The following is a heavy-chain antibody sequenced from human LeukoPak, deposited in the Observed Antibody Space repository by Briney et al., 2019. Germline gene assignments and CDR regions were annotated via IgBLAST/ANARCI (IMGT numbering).Heavy chain of an antibody. D-gene: IGHD1-1*01. CDR1: GGTFSSYA. V-gene: IGHV1-69*01. J-gene: IGHJ6*04. CDR2: IIPIFGTA. Sequence: SVKVSCKASGGTFSSYAISWVRQAPGQGLEWMGGIIPIFGTANYAQKFQGRVTITADESTSTAYMKLSSLRSEDTAVYYCARKVQLERRGTDYYGMDVWGKGTTVTVSS. CDR3: ARKVQLERRGTDYYGMDV.